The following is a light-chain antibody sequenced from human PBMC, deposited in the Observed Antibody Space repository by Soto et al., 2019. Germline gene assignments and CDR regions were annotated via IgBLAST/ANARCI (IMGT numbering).Light chain of an antibody. CDR1: QSISSF. Sequence: EIVLTQSPATLSLSPGERATLSCRASQSISSFLTWYQHKPGQAPRLLIYDASKRATGIPARFSGSGSGTDFTLTISSLQSEDFTVYYCQQYSNWPPLFGPGTTVDIK. J-gene: IGKJ3*01. CDR2: DAS. CDR3: QQYSNWPPL. V-gene: IGKV3-11*01.